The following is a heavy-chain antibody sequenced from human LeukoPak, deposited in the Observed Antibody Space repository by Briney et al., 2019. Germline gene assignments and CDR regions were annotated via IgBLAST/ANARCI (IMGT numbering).Heavy chain of an antibody. D-gene: IGHD3-10*01. CDR3: ARDEWGSGSYYNYYYYYMDV. Sequence: PSQTLSLTCTVSGNSISSGDNYWSWIRQPAGKGLEWIGRIYTSGSTNYNPSLKSRVTISVDTSKNQFSLKLSSVTAADTAVYYCARDEWGSGSYYNYYYYYMDVWGKGTTVTISS. J-gene: IGHJ6*03. CDR2: IYTSGST. CDR1: GNSISSGDNY. V-gene: IGHV4-61*02.